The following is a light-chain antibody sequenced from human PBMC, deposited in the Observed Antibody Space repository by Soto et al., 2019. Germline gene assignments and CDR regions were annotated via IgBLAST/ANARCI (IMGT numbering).Light chain of an antibody. Sequence: ETVMTQSPATLSLSPGERATLSCRASQSVSSKLVWYQQKPGQAPRFLIYGASTRATGIPARFRGSGSGTEFTLTIDSLQSEDFAVYYCQQYNDWPPAFGGGTEVEIK. V-gene: IGKV3-15*01. CDR1: QSVSSK. CDR2: GAS. J-gene: IGKJ4*01. CDR3: QQYNDWPPA.